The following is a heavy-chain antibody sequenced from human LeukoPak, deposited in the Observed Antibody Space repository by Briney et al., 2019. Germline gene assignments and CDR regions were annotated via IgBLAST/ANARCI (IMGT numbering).Heavy chain of an antibody. CDR2: ISGSGGST. J-gene: IGHJ5*02. CDR3: AKAKYDYGDPVGWFDP. CDR1: GFTFSSSG. V-gene: IGHV3-23*01. D-gene: IGHD4-17*01. Sequence: GGSLRLPCAASGFTFSSSGMSWVRQAPGRGLEWVSAISGSGGSTYYADSVKGRFTISRDNSKNTLYLQMNSLRADDTAVYYCAKAKYDYGDPVGWFDPWGQGTLVTVSS.